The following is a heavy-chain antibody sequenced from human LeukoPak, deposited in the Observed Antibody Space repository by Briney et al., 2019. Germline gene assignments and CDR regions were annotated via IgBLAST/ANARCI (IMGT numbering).Heavy chain of an antibody. CDR1: GGSISSYY. CDR2: IYYSGST. V-gene: IGHV4-59*01. D-gene: IGHD6-19*01. Sequence: SETLSLTCTVSGGSISSYYWSWIRQPPGKGLEWIGYIYYSGSTNYNPSLKSRVTISVDTSKNQSSLKLSSVTAADTAVYYCARFIAVAGTLYYGMDVWGQGTTVTVSS. CDR3: ARFIAVAGTLYYGMDV. J-gene: IGHJ6*02.